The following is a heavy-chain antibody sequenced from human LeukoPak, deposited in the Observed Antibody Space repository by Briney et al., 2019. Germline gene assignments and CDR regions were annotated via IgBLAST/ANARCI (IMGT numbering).Heavy chain of an antibody. Sequence: PSETLSLTCTVSGGSISSYYWSWIRQPPGKGLEWIGYIYYSGCTNYNPSLKSRVTISVDTSKNQFSLKLSSVTAADTAVYYCAREGDFKVDVWGKGTTVTVSS. CDR2: IYYSGCT. J-gene: IGHJ6*04. CDR1: GGSISSYY. V-gene: IGHV4-59*01. D-gene: IGHD3-3*01. CDR3: AREGDFKVDV.